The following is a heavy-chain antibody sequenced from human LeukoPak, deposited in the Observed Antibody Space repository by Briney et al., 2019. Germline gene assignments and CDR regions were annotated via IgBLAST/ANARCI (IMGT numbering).Heavy chain of an antibody. CDR1: GFTFSTYA. CDR3: ANEIRPNDY. D-gene: IGHD4-17*01. Sequence: GGSLRLYCAASGFTFSTYAMSWVRQAPGKGLEWVAVISYDGSNKYYADSVKGRFTISRDNSKNTLYLQMNSLRAEDTAVYYCANEIRPNDYWGQGTQVTVSS. J-gene: IGHJ4*02. CDR2: ISYDGSNK. V-gene: IGHV3-30-3*02.